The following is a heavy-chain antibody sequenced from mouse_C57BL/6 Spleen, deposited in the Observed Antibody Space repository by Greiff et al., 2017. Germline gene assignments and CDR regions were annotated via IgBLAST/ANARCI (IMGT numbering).Heavy chain of an antibody. Sequence: VHVKQSGTVLARPGASVKMSCKTSGYTFTSYWMHWVKQRPGQGLEWIGAIYPGNSDTSYNQKFKGKAKLTAGTSASTAYMELSSLTNEDSAVYYCTRGLGVYFDYWGQGTTLTVSS. V-gene: IGHV1-5*01. CDR3: TRGLGVYFDY. CDR1: GYTFTSYW. J-gene: IGHJ2*01. CDR2: IYPGNSDT. D-gene: IGHD4-1*01.